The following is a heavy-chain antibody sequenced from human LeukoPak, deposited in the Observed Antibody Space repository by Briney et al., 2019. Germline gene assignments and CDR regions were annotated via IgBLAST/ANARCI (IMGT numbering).Heavy chain of an antibody. J-gene: IGHJ4*02. CDR1: GGTVSSYA. D-gene: IGHD3-10*01. Sequence: GASVNVSCKPSGGTVSSYAISWVRQAPGQGLEWMGGIIPIFGTANYAQTLQGRVTITADESTSTAYMELSSLRSEDTAVYYCARTMVRGSRADYWGQGTLVTVSS. V-gene: IGHV1-69*13. CDR3: ARTMVRGSRADY. CDR2: IIPIFGTA.